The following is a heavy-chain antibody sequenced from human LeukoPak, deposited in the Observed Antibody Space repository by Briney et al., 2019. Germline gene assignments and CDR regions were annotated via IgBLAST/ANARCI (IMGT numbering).Heavy chain of an antibody. CDR1: GFTFNDYA. V-gene: IGHV3-43D*03. CDR3: AREVLAGPYSSL. CDR2: ISWDSGNT. D-gene: IGHD6-13*01. J-gene: IGHJ4*02. Sequence: GGSLRLSCAASGFTFNDYAMHWVRQAPGKGLEWVSLISWDSGNTYYADSVKGRFTISRDNAKNSLYLQMNSLRAEDTAVYYCAREVLAGPYSSLWGQGTLVTVSS.